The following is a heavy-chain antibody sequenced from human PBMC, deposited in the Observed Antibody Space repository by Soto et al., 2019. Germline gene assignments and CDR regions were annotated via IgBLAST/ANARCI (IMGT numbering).Heavy chain of an antibody. CDR2: ISYDGSNK. CDR3: ARDPSVGSYYELVFDY. CDR1: GFTFSSYA. D-gene: IGHD1-26*01. V-gene: IGHV3-30-3*01. J-gene: IGHJ4*02. Sequence: GGSLRLSCAASGFTFSSYAMHWVRQAPGKGLEWVAVISYDGSNKYYADSVKGRFTISRDNSKNTLYLQMNSLRAEDTAVYYCARDPSVGSYYELVFDYWGQGTLVTVSS.